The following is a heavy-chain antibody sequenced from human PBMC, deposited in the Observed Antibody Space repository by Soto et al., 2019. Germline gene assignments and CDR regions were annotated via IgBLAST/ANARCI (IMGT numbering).Heavy chain of an antibody. Sequence: QVQLVQSGAEVKKPGSSVKVSCKASGGTFSSNTITWVRQAPGQGLEWMGRIIPILGIANYAQKFQDRVMITADKSTSTAYMELSSLRSEDTAVYYCARGHRYYYFDYWGQGTLVTVSS. V-gene: IGHV1-69*02. CDR1: GGTFSSNT. J-gene: IGHJ4*02. D-gene: IGHD5-18*01. CDR2: IIPILGIA. CDR3: ARGHRYYYFDY.